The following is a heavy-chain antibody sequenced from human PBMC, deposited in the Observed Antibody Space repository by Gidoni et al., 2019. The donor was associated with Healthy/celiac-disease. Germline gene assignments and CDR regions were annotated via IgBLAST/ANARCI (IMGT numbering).Heavy chain of an antibody. J-gene: IGHJ6*02. CDR1: GFTFSRYA. CDR2: ISYDGSNK. Sequence: QVQLVESGGGVVQPGRSLRLSCAASGFTFSRYAMHWVRQAPGKGLEWVAVISYDGSNKYYADSGKGRFTISRDNSKNTLYLQMNSLRAEDTAVYYCARDRGDNWNYLAYYYYGMDVWGQGTTVTVSS. D-gene: IGHD1-7*01. V-gene: IGHV3-30*01. CDR3: ARDRGDNWNYLAYYYYGMDV.